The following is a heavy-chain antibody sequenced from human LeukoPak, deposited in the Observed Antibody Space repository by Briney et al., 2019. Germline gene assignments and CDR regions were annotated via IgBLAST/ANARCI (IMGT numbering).Heavy chain of an antibody. J-gene: IGHJ6*03. CDR2: ISYDGSNK. CDR1: GCTFSSYG. V-gene: IGHV3-30*18. D-gene: IGHD2-8*01. CDR3: ANGYCTNGVCYPYYYYYMDV. Sequence: GGSLRLFCAASGCTFSSYGMHWVRQAPGKGLEWVAVISYDGSNKYYADSVKGRFTISRDNSKNTLYLQMNSLRAEDTAVYYCANGYCTNGVCYPYYYYYMDVWGKGTTVTVSS.